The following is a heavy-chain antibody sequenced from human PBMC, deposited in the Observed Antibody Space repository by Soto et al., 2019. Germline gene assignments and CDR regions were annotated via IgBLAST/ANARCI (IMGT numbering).Heavy chain of an antibody. J-gene: IGHJ4*02. CDR1: GFTFSSYA. V-gene: IGHV3-30-3*01. CDR3: ARVFSYCSGECYSFYFDY. Sequence: QVQLVESGGGVVQPGRSLRLSCTASGFTFSSYAMHWVRQAPGKGLEWVAVISFDGTNKYYADSVEGRFTVSRDTPKNTLYLQMNSLRPEDKGVYYCARVFSYCSGECYSFYFDYWGQGTLVTVP. D-gene: IGHD2-21*01. CDR2: ISFDGTNK.